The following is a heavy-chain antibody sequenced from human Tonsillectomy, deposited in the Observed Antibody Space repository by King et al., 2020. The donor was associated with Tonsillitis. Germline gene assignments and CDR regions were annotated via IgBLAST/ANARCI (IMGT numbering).Heavy chain of an antibody. CDR2: ISYDGSNK. D-gene: IGHD3-22*01. CDR3: ASGYDTRGYYYVGVYFDY. J-gene: IGHJ4*02. CDR1: RFTFSTYS. V-gene: IGHV3-30-3*01. Sequence: VQLVESGGGVVQPGRSLRLSCAASRFTFSTYSMHWVRQAPGKGLEWVAIISYDGSNKYHADSVKGRFIISRDNSKNTLYLQMNSLRAEDTAVYYCASGYDTRGYYYVGVYFDYWGQGTLVTVSS.